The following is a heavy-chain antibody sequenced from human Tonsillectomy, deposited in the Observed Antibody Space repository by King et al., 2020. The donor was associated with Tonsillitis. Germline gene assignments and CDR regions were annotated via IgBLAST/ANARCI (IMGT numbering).Heavy chain of an antibody. V-gene: IGHV3-11*01. CDR1: GFTFSDYY. Sequence: HVQLVESGGGLVNPGGSLRLSCAASGFTFSDYYMSWIRQAPGKGLEWVSYSSRSGSTIYYADSVKGRFTISRDTAKNSLYLQMNSLRAEDTAVYYCARTEREWELLGAMDVWGQGTTVTVSS. D-gene: IGHD1-26*01. CDR3: ARTEREWELLGAMDV. J-gene: IGHJ6*02. CDR2: SSRSGSTI.